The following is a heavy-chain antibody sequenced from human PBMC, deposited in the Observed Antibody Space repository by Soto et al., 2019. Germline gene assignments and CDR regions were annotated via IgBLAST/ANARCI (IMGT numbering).Heavy chain of an antibody. D-gene: IGHD6-13*01. CDR2: IIPIFGTA. CDR1: GGTFSSYA. CDR3: ARDFGRPGGSWYPYFDY. Sequence: SVKVSCKASGGTFSSYAISWVRQAPGRGLEWTGGIIPIFGTANYAQKFQGRVTITADKSTSTAYMELSSLRSEDTAVYYCARDFGRPGGSWYPYFDYGGQGTLVTVSS. J-gene: IGHJ4*02. V-gene: IGHV1-69*06.